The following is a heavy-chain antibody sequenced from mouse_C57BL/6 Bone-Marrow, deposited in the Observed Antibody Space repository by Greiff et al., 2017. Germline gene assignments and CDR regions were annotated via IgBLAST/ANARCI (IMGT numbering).Heavy chain of an antibody. J-gene: IGHJ2*01. Sequence: VQRVESGAELARPGASVKMSCKASGYTFTSYTMHWVKQRPGQGLEWIGYINPSSGYTKYNQKFKDKATLTADKSSSTAYMQLSSLTSEDSAVYYCARSKYYDRRYFDYWGQGTTLTVSS. V-gene: IGHV1-4*01. CDR1: GYTFTSYT. CDR2: INPSSGYT. CDR3: ARSKYYDRRYFDY. D-gene: IGHD2-4*01.